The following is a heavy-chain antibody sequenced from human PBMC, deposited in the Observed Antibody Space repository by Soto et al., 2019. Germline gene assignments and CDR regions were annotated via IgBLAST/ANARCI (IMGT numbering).Heavy chain of an antibody. CDR3: ARHGMSGWSHYYYGMDV. J-gene: IGHJ6*02. CDR2: IYPGDSDT. V-gene: IGHV5-51*01. Sequence: GESLKISCKGSGYSFTSYWISWVRQMPGKGLEWMGIIYPGDSDTRYSPTFQGQDNIPADKSISTAYLQWSSLKASDTAMYYCARHGMSGWSHYYYGMDVWGQGTTVTVSS. D-gene: IGHD6-19*01. CDR1: GYSFTSYW.